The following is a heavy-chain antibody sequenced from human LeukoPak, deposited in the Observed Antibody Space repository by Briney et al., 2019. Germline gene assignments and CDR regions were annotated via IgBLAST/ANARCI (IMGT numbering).Heavy chain of an antibody. CDR1: GVTFSTYP. V-gene: IGHV3-30-3*01. Sequence: GGSLRLSCAASGVTFSTYPMHWVRQAPGKGLEWVAVISYDGSNKYYADSVKGRFTISRDNSKNTLYLQMNSLRAEDTAVYYCARDSRISRNSYYGMDVWGQGTTVTVSS. J-gene: IGHJ6*02. CDR2: ISYDGSNK. D-gene: IGHD2/OR15-2a*01. CDR3: ARDSRISRNSYYGMDV.